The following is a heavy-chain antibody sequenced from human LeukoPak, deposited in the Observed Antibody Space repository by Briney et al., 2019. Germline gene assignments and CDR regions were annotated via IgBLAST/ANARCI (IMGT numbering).Heavy chain of an antibody. CDR3: AREIREYDSSGYDLDY. Sequence: ASVKVSCKASGYTFTSYGISWVRQAPGQGLEWMGWISAYNGNTNYAQKLQGRVTMTTDTSTSTAYMELRSLRSDDTAVYYCAREIREYDSSGYDLDYWGQGTLVTVSS. J-gene: IGHJ4*02. V-gene: IGHV1-18*01. CDR2: ISAYNGNT. D-gene: IGHD3-22*01. CDR1: GYTFTSYG.